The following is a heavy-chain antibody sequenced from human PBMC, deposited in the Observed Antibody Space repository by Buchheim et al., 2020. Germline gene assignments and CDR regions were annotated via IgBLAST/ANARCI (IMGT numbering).Heavy chain of an antibody. J-gene: IGHJ4*02. Sequence: QVQLQESGPGPVKPSGALSLTCAVSGGSISSINWWSWVHQPPGKGLEWLGEIHHSWSTDYNPSLKSRFNISIDKSKNQFSLKLSSVTAADTAVYYCASTTVDTAMAIDYWGQGTL. CDR2: IHHSWST. D-gene: IGHD5-18*01. V-gene: IGHV4-4*02. CDR1: GGSISSINW. CDR3: ASTTVDTAMAIDY.